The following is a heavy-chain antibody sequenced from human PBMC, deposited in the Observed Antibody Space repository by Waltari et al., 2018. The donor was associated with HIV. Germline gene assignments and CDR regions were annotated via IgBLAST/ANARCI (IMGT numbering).Heavy chain of an antibody. CDR2: IYSGGSR. CDR3: ARDPRSSGYYGMDV. D-gene: IGHD1-26*01. J-gene: IGHJ6*02. CDR1: GLPVSSHY. Sequence: ELPLVESGGGLIERGACLRLSCAASGLPVSSHYMSWVCQAPGKGLEWVSVIYSGGSRYYADSVKGRFTISRDNSKNTLSLHMNSLGPEDTAVYYCARDPRSSGYYGMDVWGQGTTVTVSS. V-gene: IGHV3-53*01.